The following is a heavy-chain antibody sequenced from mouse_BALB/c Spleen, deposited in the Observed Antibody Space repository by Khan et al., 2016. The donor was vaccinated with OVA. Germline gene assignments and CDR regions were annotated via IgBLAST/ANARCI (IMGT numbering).Heavy chain of an antibody. CDR3: ARYGYYYAMDY. D-gene: IGHD2-2*01. CDR2: ISCYNGAT. J-gene: IGHJ4*01. CDR1: GYPFTSYY. Sequence: LVKTGASVKISCKASGYPFTSYYIHWVKQSHGKSLEWIGFISCYNGATNYHQKFKGKATITVDTSSRTAYMQFNSLTSEDSAVYYCARYGYYYAMDYWGQGTSVTVSS. V-gene: IGHV1S34*01.